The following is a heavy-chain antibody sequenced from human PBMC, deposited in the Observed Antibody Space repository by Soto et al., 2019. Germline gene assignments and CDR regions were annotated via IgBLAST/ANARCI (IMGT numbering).Heavy chain of an antibody. V-gene: IGHV3-74*01. J-gene: IGHJ3*02. CDR2: INSDGSTT. Sequence: EVQLVESGGGLVQPGGSLRLSCAASGFIFSSYWMHWVRQAPGKGLVWVSRINSDGSTTRYADSVKGRFTISRDNAKNTVYLQMNSLRAEDTAVYYCVRDSEGARDAFDIWGQGTMVTVSS. D-gene: IGHD3-10*01. CDR3: VRDSEGARDAFDI. CDR1: GFIFSSYW.